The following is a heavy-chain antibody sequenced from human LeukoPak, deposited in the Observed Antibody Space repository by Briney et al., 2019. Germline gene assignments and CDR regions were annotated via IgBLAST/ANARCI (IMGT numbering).Heavy chain of an antibody. CDR3: ASSAVVDDAFDI. D-gene: IGHD3-22*01. CDR1: GFTFSNAW. Sequence: KTGGSLRLSCAASGFTFSNAWMSWVRQAPGKGLEWIGEINHSGSTNYNPSLKSRVTISVDTSKNQFSLKLSSVTAADTAVYYCASSAVVDDAFDIWGQGTMVTVSS. V-gene: IGHV4-34*01. CDR2: INHSGST. J-gene: IGHJ3*02.